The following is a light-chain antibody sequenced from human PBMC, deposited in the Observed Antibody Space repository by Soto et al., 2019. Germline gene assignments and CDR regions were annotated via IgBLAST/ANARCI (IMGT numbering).Light chain of an antibody. J-gene: IGLJ1*01. V-gene: IGLV2-14*01. CDR2: DVS. Sequence: QSALTQPASVSGSPGQSITISCTGTSSDVGGYNYVSWYQQHPGKAPKLMIYDVSNRPSGVSNRFSGSKSGNTASLTISGIQAEDEAEYYCSSYTSSSTLEVFGTGTKLTVL. CDR1: SSDVGGYNY. CDR3: SSYTSSSTLEV.